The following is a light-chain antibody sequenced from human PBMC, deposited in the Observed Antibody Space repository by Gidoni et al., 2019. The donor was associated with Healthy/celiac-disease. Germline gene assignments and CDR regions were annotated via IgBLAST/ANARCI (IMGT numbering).Light chain of an antibody. V-gene: IGKV1-5*01. CDR2: DAS. Sequence: GDRVTITCRARQSISSWLAWYQQKPGKAPKLLIYDASSLESGVPSRFSGSGSGTEFTLTISSLQPDDFATYYCQQYNSYSGTFXXXTKVEIK. J-gene: IGKJ1*01. CDR3: QQYNSYSGT. CDR1: QSISSW.